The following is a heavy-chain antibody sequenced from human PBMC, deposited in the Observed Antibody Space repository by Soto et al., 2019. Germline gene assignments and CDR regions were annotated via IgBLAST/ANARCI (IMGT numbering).Heavy chain of an antibody. Sequence: GASVKVSCKASGYTFTSYGISWVRQAPGQGLEWMGWISAYNGNTNYAQKLQGRVTMTTDTSTSTAYMELRSLRSDDTAVYYCARDIDHYDFWSGPTALDYWGQGTLVTVSS. CDR2: ISAYNGNT. V-gene: IGHV1-18*01. J-gene: IGHJ4*02. CDR1: GYTFTSYG. CDR3: ARDIDHYDFWSGPTALDY. D-gene: IGHD3-3*01.